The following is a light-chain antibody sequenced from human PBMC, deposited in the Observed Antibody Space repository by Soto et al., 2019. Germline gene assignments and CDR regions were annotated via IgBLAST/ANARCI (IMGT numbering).Light chain of an antibody. CDR2: GAS. V-gene: IGKV3-15*01. CDR3: QQYDNWPIT. Sequence: EIVLTQSPGTLSLSPGERATLSCRASHTISSNYLAWYQQKPGQAPRLFIYGASTRATAIPPRFSGSGSGTEFTLTISSLQSEDFAVYYCQQYDNWPITFGQGTRLEIK. CDR1: HTISSN. J-gene: IGKJ5*01.